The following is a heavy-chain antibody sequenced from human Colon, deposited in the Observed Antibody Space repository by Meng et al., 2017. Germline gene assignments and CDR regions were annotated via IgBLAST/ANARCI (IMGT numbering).Heavy chain of an antibody. V-gene: IGHV4-31*01. D-gene: IGHD1-26*01. J-gene: IGHJ4*02. Sequence: QVQLQESGPGLVKPSQTLSLTCTVSGGSISTGGYYWSWIRQLPGKGLEWIGYIYYSGSTYYNPSLRSLVSISVDTSKNQFSLRLTSVTAADTAVYYCARVRRSGDDFDYWGQGTLVTVFS. CDR1: GGSISTGGYY. CDR2: IYYSGST. CDR3: ARVRRSGDDFDY.